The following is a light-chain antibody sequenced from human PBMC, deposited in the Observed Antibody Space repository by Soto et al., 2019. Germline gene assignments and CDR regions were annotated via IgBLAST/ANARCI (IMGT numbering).Light chain of an antibody. CDR3: QQYGSSPRT. Sequence: EIVLTQSPGTLSLSPGERATLSCRASQSVSSSYLAWYQQKPGQAPRLLIYGASSRATGISDRFSGSGSGTDFTLTIGRLEPEDFAVYYCQQYGSSPRTFGQGTKVDIK. V-gene: IGKV3-20*01. J-gene: IGKJ1*01. CDR2: GAS. CDR1: QSVSSSY.